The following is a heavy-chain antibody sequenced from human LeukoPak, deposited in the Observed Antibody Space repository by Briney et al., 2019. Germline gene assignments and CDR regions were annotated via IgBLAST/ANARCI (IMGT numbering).Heavy chain of an antibody. CDR2: VDPEDGET. CDR3: AREGREYYDFWSGSNWFDP. D-gene: IGHD3-3*01. Sequence: ASVKVSCKVSGYTFTDYYMHWVQQAPGKGLEWMGLVDPEDGETIYAQKLQGRVAMTTDTSTSTAYMELRSLRSDDTAVYYCAREGREYYDFWSGSNWFDPWGQGTLVTVSS. CDR1: GYTFTDYY. J-gene: IGHJ5*02. V-gene: IGHV1-69-2*01.